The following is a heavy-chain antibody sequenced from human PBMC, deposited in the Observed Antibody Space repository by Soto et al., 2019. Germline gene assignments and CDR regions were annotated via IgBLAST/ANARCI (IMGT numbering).Heavy chain of an antibody. J-gene: IGHJ6*02. CDR3: AKYGDGSSSHIFPYYDYGMDV. CDR1: GFTFSSYG. D-gene: IGHD6-6*01. Sequence: QVQLVESGGGVVQPGRSLRLSCAASGFTFSSYGMHWVRQAPGKGLEWVAVISYDGSNKYYADSVKGRFTISRDNSQNPLYLQMHSLRSEDTAVYYCAKYGDGSSSHIFPYYDYGMDVWGQGTTVTVSS. CDR2: ISYDGSNK. V-gene: IGHV3-30*18.